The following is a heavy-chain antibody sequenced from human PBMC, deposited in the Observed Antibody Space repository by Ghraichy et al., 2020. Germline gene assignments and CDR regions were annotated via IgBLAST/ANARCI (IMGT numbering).Heavy chain of an antibody. CDR3: AGQYYYGSGKGDRFYYYGMDV. Sequence: SETLSLTCAVYGGSFSGYYWSWIRQPPGKGLEWIGEINHSGSTNYNPPLKSRVTISVDTSKNQFSLKLSSVTAADTAVYYCAGQYYYGSGKGDRFYYYGMDVWGQGTTVTVSS. V-gene: IGHV4-34*01. CDR1: GGSFSGYY. J-gene: IGHJ6*02. D-gene: IGHD3-10*01. CDR2: INHSGST.